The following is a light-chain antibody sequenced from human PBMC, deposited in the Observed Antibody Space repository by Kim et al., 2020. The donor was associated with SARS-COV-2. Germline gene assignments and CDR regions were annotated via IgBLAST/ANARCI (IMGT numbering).Light chain of an antibody. J-gene: IGLJ2*01. CDR2: RDK. V-gene: IGLV3-25*03. CDR3: QSADISGTSWI. CDR1: ALPKQC. Sequence: PGQTARTTCAGEALPKQCGYWYQQRPGRAPILVLYRDKERPSWIPERFSGSRSGTTLTLTITGVQTEDEADYFCQSADISGTSWIFGGGTQLTVL.